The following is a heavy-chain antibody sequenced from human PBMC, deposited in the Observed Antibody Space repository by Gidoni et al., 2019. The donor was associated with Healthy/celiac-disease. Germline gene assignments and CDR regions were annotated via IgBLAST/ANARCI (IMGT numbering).Heavy chain of an antibody. D-gene: IGHD6-13*01. J-gene: IGHJ6*02. V-gene: IGHV5-10-1*03. CDR3: ARRLAAADYYYYGMDV. Sequence: EVQLVQSGAEVKKPGASLRISCKGSGYSFTSYWLSWVRQMPGKGLEWLGRIDPSDSYTNYSPSFQGHVTISADKSISTAYLQWSSLKASDTAMYYCARRLAAADYYYYGMDVWGQGTTVTVSS. CDR2: IDPSDSYT. CDR1: GYSFTSYW.